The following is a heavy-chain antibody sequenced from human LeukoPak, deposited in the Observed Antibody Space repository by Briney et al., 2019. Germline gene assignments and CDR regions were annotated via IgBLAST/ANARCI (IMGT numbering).Heavy chain of an antibody. CDR3: ARVESSSFGDYYYYMDV. J-gene: IGHJ6*03. D-gene: IGHD6-6*01. V-gene: IGHV1-2*06. Sequence: ASVKVSCKASGYTFTGYYMHWVRQAPGQGLEWMGRINPNSGGTNYAQKFQGRVTITRDTSISTAYMELSRLRSDDTAVYYCARVESSSFGDYYYYMDVWGKGTTVTVSS. CDR1: GYTFTGYY. CDR2: INPNSGGT.